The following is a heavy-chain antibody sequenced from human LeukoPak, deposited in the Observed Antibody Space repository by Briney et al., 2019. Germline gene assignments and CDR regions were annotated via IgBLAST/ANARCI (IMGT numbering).Heavy chain of an antibody. CDR1: GYTFTGYY. D-gene: IGHD3-10*01. CDR3: ARVFFGYYGSGSYTDFDY. J-gene: IGHJ4*02. V-gene: IGHV1-18*04. CDR2: ISAYNGNT. Sequence: GASVKVSCKASGYTFTGYYMHWVRQAPGQGLEWMGWISAYNGNTNYAQKLQGRVTMTTDTSTSTAYMELRSLRSDDTAVYYCARVFFGYYGSGSYTDFDYWGQGTLVTVSS.